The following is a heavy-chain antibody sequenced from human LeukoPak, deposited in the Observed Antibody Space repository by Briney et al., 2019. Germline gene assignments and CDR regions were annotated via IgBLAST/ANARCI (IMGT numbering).Heavy chain of an antibody. J-gene: IGHJ4*02. CDR1: GFTFSSYG. CDR2: IWYDGSNK. Sequence: PGGSLRLSCAASGFTFSSYGMHWVRQAPGKGLEWVAVIWYDGSNKYYADSVKGRFTISRDNSKNTLYLQMNSLRAEDTAVYYCVRVTHSSYSYGYGHGDYWGRGTLVTVSS. V-gene: IGHV3-33*01. CDR3: VRVTHSSYSYGYGHGDY. D-gene: IGHD5-18*01.